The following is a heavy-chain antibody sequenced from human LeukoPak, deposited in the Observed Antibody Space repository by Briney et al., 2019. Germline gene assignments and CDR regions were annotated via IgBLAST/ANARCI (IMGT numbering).Heavy chain of an antibody. CDR3: ARDGTYYYDSSGYSYDAFDI. Sequence: ASVKVSCKASGYTFTGYYMHWVRQAPGQGLAWMGWINPNSGGTNYAQKFQGRVTMTRDTSISTAYMELSRLRSDDTAVYYCARDGTYYYDSSGYSYDAFDIWGQGTMVTVSS. J-gene: IGHJ3*02. V-gene: IGHV1-2*02. CDR1: GYTFTGYY. D-gene: IGHD3-22*01. CDR2: INPNSGGT.